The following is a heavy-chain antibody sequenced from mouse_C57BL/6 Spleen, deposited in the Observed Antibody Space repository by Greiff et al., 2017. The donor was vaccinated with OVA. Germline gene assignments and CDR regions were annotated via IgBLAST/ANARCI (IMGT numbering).Heavy chain of an antibody. CDR2: IDPETGGT. J-gene: IGHJ1*03. D-gene: IGHD1-1*01. CDR1: GYTFTDYE. CDR3: TRATVVRRYFDV. V-gene: IGHV1-15*01. Sequence: VKLQESGAELVRPGASVTLSCKASGYTFTDYEMHWVKQTPVHGLEWIGGIDPETGGTAYNQKFKGKAILTVDKSSRTADMELRSLTSEDSAVYYCTRATVVRRYFDVWGTGTTVTVSS.